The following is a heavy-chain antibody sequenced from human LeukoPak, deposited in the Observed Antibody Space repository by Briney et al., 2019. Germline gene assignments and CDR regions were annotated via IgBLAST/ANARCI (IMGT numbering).Heavy chain of an antibody. CDR3: ARDTASDTAMSA. V-gene: IGHV6-1*01. CDR2: TFYRSKWFN. Sequence: SQTLSLTCAISGDSVSSNSAAWNWIRQSPSRGLQWLGRTFYRSKWFNNYAVSVKSRTTINPDTSKNQFSLQLNSVTPEDTAVYYCARDTASDTAMSAWGQGTLVTVSS. D-gene: IGHD5-18*01. J-gene: IGHJ5*02. CDR1: GDSVSSNSAA.